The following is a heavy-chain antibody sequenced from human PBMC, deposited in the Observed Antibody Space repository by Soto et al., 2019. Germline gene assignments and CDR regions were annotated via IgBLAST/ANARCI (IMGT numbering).Heavy chain of an antibody. CDR3: ARGGNSALNWFGP. Sequence: GESLKISCKGAGYRCAGYGSGWVRQMPGKGLEWMGIIYPSDSDTRYSPSLQGQVTTSVDKSISTAYLQWSSLKASDTAMYYCARGGNSALNWFGPWGQGTLVTVS. CDR2: IYPSDSDT. D-gene: IGHD5-12*01. J-gene: IGHJ5*02. V-gene: IGHV5-51*01. CDR1: GYRCAGYG.